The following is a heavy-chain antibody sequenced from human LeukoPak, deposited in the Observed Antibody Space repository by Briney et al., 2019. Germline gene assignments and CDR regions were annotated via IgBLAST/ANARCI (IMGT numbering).Heavy chain of an antibody. V-gene: IGHV1-18*01. CDR2: ISTYNGNT. CDR3: ARDGVPAVVSCPGRFDP. Sequence: ASVKASCKASGYTFSGYGISWVRQAPGQGLEWMGWISTYNGNTNYAQNLQGRVTVTTDTSTSTAYMELRSLRSDDTAVYYCARDGVPAVVSCPGRFDPWGQGTLVTVSS. CDR1: GYTFSGYG. J-gene: IGHJ5*02. D-gene: IGHD2-2*01.